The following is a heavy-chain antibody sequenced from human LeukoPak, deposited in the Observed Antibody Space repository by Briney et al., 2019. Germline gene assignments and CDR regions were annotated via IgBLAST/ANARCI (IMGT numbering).Heavy chain of an antibody. J-gene: IGHJ4*02. D-gene: IGHD7-27*01. V-gene: IGHV4-59*01. CDR3: ASNTGTVFDY. Sequence: SETLSLTCTVSGAFIPAYYWRWIRQPPGKGLEWIGYVYYSGSTEYNPSLRSRVTISLEMSKHQFSLILTSVTAADTAVYYCASNTGTVFDYWGQGALVTVSS. CDR1: GAFIPAYY. CDR2: VYYSGST.